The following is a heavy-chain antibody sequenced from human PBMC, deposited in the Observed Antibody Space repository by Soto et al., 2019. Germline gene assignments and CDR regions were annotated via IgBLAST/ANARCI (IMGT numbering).Heavy chain of an antibody. D-gene: IGHD3-22*01. CDR2: IYHTGNA. CDR3: ARDFFDSSDYTTNWFDP. V-gene: IGHV4-39*01. Sequence: SETLSLTCSVSGDSISNSSFYWAWIRQPPGEGLEWIGSIYHTGNAYYNPSLKSRVTISVDTSKNQFSLKLTSVTAADAALYYCARDFFDSSDYTTNWFDPWGQGTLVTVS. CDR1: GDSISNSSFY. J-gene: IGHJ5*02.